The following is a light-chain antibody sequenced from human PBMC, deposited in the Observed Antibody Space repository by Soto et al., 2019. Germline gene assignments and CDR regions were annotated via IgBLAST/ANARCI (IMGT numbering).Light chain of an antibody. CDR3: QSYDSSKRGV. CDR1: SGSIASNY. V-gene: IGLV6-57*04. J-gene: IGLJ1*01. Sequence: NFMLTQPHSVSESPGKTVTISCTRSSGSIASNYVQWYQQRPGSAPPTVIYEDNQRPSGVPDRFSGSIDSSSNSASLTISGLKTEDEADYYCQSYDSSKRGVFGTGTKLTVL. CDR2: EDN.